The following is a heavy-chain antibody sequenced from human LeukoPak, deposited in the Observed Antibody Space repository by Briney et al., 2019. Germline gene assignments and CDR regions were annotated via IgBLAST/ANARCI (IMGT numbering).Heavy chain of an antibody. CDR1: GFTVSSNY. D-gene: IGHD1-7*01. V-gene: IGHV3-33*08. Sequence: PGGSLRLSCAASGFTVSSNYMSWVRQAPGKGLEWVALIWSDGSSKSYADSVKGRFTISRDNSKDTLYLQMNSLRAEDTAVYYCASTNAYNRDYSYYYGMDVWGQGTTVTVSS. CDR3: ASTNAYNRDYSYYYGMDV. J-gene: IGHJ6*02. CDR2: IWSDGSSK.